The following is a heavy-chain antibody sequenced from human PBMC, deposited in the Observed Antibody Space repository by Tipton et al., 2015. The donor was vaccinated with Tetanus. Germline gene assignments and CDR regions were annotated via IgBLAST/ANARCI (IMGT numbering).Heavy chain of an antibody. Sequence: QVQLVQSGAEMKKPGASVKVSCKASGYTFTGYYIYWVRQAPGQGLEWMGWIDPNSGGTVYAQKFQGRVTVTRDTSISTAYMELRSLRSDDTAVYYCARDRGDYIYYGMDVWGPGTTVTVS. CDR3: ARDRGDYIYYGMDV. CDR1: GYTFTGYY. V-gene: IGHV1-2*02. J-gene: IGHJ6*02. D-gene: IGHD3-22*01. CDR2: IDPNSGGT.